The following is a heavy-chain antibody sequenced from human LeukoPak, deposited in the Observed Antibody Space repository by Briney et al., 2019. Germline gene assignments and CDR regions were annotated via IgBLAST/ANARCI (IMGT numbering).Heavy chain of an antibody. CDR2: ISYDGSNK. V-gene: IGHV3-30*03. Sequence: GGSLRLSCAASGFTFSSYGMHWVRQAPGKGLEWVAVISYDGSNKYYADSVKGRFTISRDNSKNTLYLQMNSLRADDTAVYYCARDFSATAGLDVWGQGTTVTVSS. J-gene: IGHJ6*02. CDR3: ARDFSATAGLDV. CDR1: GFTFSSYG. D-gene: IGHD1-26*01.